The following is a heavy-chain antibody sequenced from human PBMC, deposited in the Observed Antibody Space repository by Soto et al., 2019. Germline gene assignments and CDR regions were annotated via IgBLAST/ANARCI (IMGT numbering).Heavy chain of an antibody. Sequence: QLQLQESGPGLVKPSETLSLTCTVSGGSISSSSYYWGWIRQPPGKGLEWIGSIYYSGSTYYNPSLKRLSTTSGDTSENQFSPKLPSVTAADTAVYYCARHPDIVVVVAGREAFDIWGQGTIVSVSS. D-gene: IGHD2-15*01. CDR1: GGSISSSSYY. CDR2: IYYSGST. J-gene: IGHJ3*02. CDR3: ARHPDIVVVVAGREAFDI. V-gene: IGHV4-39*01.